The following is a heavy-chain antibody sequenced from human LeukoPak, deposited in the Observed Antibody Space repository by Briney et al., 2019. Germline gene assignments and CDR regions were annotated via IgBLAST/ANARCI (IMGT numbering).Heavy chain of an antibody. D-gene: IGHD3-10*01. CDR1: GFTVNNNY. J-gene: IGHJ6*03. CDR3: ARDRRYYVSGSYSDYFYMDV. V-gene: IGHV3-7*01. Sequence: GGSLRLSCAASGFTVNNNYMSWVRQAPEKGLEWVANIRQDGSEKYYVDSVKGRFTISRDNAKNSLYLQMNSLRAEDTAVYYCARDRRYYVSGSYSDYFYMDVWGKGTTVTFS. CDR2: IRQDGSEK.